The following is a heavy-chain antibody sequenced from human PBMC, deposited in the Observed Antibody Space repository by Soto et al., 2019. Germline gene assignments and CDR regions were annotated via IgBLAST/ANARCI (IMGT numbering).Heavy chain of an antibody. CDR1: GGSISSYY. Sequence: PSETLSLTCTVSGGSISSYYWSRIRQPAGKGLEWIGRIYTSGSTNYNPSLKSRVTMSVDTSKNQFSLKLSSVTAADTAVYYCARDRNPLNYGSGSYPDDAFDIWGQGTMVTVSS. CDR2: IYTSGST. CDR3: ARDRNPLNYGSGSYPDDAFDI. D-gene: IGHD3-10*01. V-gene: IGHV4-4*07. J-gene: IGHJ3*02.